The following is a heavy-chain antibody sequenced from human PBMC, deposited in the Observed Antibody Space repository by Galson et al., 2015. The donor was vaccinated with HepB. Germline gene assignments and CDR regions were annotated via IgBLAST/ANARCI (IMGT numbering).Heavy chain of an antibody. CDR1: GFTFTTYG. Sequence: SLRLSCATSGFTFTTYGIHWVRQAPGKGLEWVALIWYDGSSKLYADSVKGRFTISRDNSKKTVYLQMSSLRAEDTAVYYCVRHSGSYYAINPFDSWGQGTLVTVSS. J-gene: IGHJ4*02. CDR2: IWYDGSSK. D-gene: IGHD1-26*01. V-gene: IGHV3-33*01. CDR3: VRHSGSYYAINPFDS.